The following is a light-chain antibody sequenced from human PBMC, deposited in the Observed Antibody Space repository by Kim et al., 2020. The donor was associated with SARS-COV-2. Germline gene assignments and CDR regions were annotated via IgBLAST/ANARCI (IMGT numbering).Light chain of an antibody. V-gene: IGLV6-57*01. CDR2: EDK. CDR1: SGSIASNY. CDR3: QSYDSSDHGV. Sequence: LTQPHSVSESPGKTVTISCTRSSGSIASNYVQWYQQRPGSSPTTVIYEDKQRPSGVPDRFSGSIDSSSNSASLTISGLKTEDEADYYCQSYDSSDHGVFGGGTKLTVL. J-gene: IGLJ3*02.